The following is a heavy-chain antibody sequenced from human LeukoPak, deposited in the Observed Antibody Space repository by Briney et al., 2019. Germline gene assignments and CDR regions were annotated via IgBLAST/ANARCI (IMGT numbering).Heavy chain of an antibody. Sequence: SETLSLTCTVSGGSISSSSYYWGWIRQPPGKGLEWIGSIYYSGSTYYNQSLKSRVTISVDTSKNQFSLKLSSVTAADTAVYYCARPRGYCSSTSCYDHWFDPWGQGTLVTVSS. J-gene: IGHJ5*02. CDR3: ARPRGYCSSTSCYDHWFDP. D-gene: IGHD2-2*01. V-gene: IGHV4-39*01. CDR1: GGSISSSSYY. CDR2: IYYSGST.